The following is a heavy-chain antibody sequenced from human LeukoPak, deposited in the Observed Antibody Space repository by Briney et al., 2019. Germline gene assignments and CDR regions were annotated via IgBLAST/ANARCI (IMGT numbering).Heavy chain of an antibody. V-gene: IGHV4-39*01. CDR3: ARHKNSAIFGVVIISTRAHWFDP. CDR2: IYYSGST. J-gene: IGHJ5*02. CDR1: GGSISSSSYY. D-gene: IGHD3-3*02. Sequence: SETLSLTCTVSGGSISSSSYYWGWIRQPPGKGLEWIGSIYYSGSTYYNPSLKSRVTISVDTSKNQFSLKLSSVTAADTAVYYCARHKNSAIFGVVIISTRAHWFDPWGQGTLVTVSS.